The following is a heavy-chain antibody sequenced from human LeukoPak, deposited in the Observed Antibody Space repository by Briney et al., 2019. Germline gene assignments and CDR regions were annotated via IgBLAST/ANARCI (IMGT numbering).Heavy chain of an antibody. J-gene: IGHJ4*02. CDR1: GYTFTSYG. CDR2: ISAYNGST. Sequence: ASVKVSCKASGYTFTSYGISWVRQAPGQGLEWMGWISAYNGSTNYAQKLQGRVTMTTDTSTSTACMELRSLRSDDTAVYYCARLIRNWELQQYYFDYWGQGTLVTVSS. D-gene: IGHD1-26*01. V-gene: IGHV1-18*01. CDR3: ARLIRNWELQQYYFDY.